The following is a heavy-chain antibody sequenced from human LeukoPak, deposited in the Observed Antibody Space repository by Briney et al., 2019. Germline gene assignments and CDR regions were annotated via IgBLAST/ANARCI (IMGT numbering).Heavy chain of an antibody. Sequence: SETLSLTCTVSGGSISSYYWSWIRQPPGKGLEWIGYIYYSGSTNYNPSLKSRVTISVDTSKNQFSLKLSSVTAADTAVYYCARVPTGNSNTQADYWGQGTLVTVSS. J-gene: IGHJ4*02. CDR1: GGSISSYY. D-gene: IGHD6-13*01. CDR3: ARVPTGNSNTQADY. V-gene: IGHV4-59*12. CDR2: IYYSGST.